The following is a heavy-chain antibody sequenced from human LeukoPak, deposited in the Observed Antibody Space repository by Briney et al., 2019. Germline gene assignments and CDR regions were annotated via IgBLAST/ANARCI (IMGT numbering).Heavy chain of an antibody. Sequence: SETLSLTCTVSGGSISSYYWSWIRQPPGKGLEWIGYIYYSGSTNYNPSLKSRVTISVDMSKNQFSLKLSSVTAADTAVYYCARVRSGGSSFPWFDPWGQGTLVTVSP. CDR3: ARVRSGGSSFPWFDP. CDR2: IYYSGST. CDR1: GGSISSYY. D-gene: IGHD6-13*01. J-gene: IGHJ5*02. V-gene: IGHV4-59*01.